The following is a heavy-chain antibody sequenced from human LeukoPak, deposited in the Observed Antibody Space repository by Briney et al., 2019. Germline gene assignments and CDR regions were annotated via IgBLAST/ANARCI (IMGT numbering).Heavy chain of an antibody. D-gene: IGHD3-10*01. V-gene: IGHV4-39*01. CDR1: GGSISSSSYY. CDR3: ARLWFDHYFDY. Sequence: NPSETLSLTCTVSGGSISSSSYYLGWIRQPPGKGLEWIGSIYYSGSTYYNPSLKSRVTISVDTSKNQFSLKLSSVTAADTAVYYCARLWFDHYFDYWGQGTLVTVSS. J-gene: IGHJ4*02. CDR2: IYYSGST.